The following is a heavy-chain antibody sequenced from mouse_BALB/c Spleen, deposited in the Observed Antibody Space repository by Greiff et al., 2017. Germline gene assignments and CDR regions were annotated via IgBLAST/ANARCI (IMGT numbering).Heavy chain of an antibody. CDR2: IYPSDSYT. D-gene: IGHD2-4*01. Sequence: QVQLKQPGAELVRPGASVKLSCKASGYTFTSYWINWVKQRPGQGLEWIGNIYPSDSYTNYNQKFKDKATLTVDKSSSTAYMQLSSPTSEDSAVYYCTRSESTMITRDYFDYWGQGTTLTVSS. CDR1: GYTFTSYW. V-gene: IGHV1-69*02. J-gene: IGHJ2*01. CDR3: TRSESTMITRDYFDY.